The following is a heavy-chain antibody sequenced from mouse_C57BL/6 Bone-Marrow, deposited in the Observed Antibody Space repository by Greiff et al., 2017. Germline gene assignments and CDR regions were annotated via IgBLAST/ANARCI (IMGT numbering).Heavy chain of an antibody. CDR2: INPSSGYT. CDR3: TRSPIYYDYPFAY. D-gene: IGHD2-4*01. V-gene: IGHV1-7*01. J-gene: IGHJ3*01. Sequence: VKLMESGAELAKPGASVKLSCKASGYTFTSYWMHWVKQRPGQGLEWIGYINPSSGYTKYNQKFKDKATLTADKSSSTAYMQLSSLTYEDSAVYYCTRSPIYYDYPFAYWGQGTLVTVSA. CDR1: GYTFTSYW.